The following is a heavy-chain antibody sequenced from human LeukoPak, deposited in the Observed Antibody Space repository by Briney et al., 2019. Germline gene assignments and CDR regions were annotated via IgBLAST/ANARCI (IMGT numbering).Heavy chain of an antibody. CDR3: ARGLQLWLIRGYYFDY. J-gene: IGHJ4*02. V-gene: IGHV3-7*01. D-gene: IGHD5-18*01. CDR1: GFTFSSYW. Sequence: GGSLRLSCAASGFTFSSYWMSWVRQAPGKGLEWVANIKQDGSEKYYVDSVKGRFTISRDNAKNSLYLQMNSLRAEDTAVYYCARGLQLWLIRGYYFDYWGQGTLVTVSS. CDR2: IKQDGSEK.